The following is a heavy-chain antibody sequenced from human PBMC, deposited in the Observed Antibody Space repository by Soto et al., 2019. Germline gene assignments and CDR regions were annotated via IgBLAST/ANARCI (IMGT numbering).Heavy chain of an antibody. CDR2: IHHNGST. Sequence: SETLSLTCTVSGGSISGYYWSWIRQPPTKQLEWIGYIHHNGSTTYNPSLKSRVTISVDTSKNQFSLNLSSVTAADTAVYYCARKTVYSGSYFYWGQGTLVTVSS. D-gene: IGHD1-26*01. CDR3: ARKTVYSGSYFY. J-gene: IGHJ4*02. CDR1: GGSISGYY. V-gene: IGHV4-59*01.